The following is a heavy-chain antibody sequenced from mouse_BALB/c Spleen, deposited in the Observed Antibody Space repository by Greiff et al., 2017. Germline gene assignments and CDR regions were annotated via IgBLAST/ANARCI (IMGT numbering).Heavy chain of an antibody. CDR3: ARQEGVQYYFDY. CDR2: ISSGGGST. V-gene: IGHV5-12-1*01. Sequence: EVQGVESGGGLVKPGGSLKLSCAASGFAFSSYDMSWVRQTPEKRLEWVAYISSGGGSTYYPDTVKGRFTISRDNAKNTLYLQMSSLKSEDTAMYYCARQEGVQYYFDYWGQGTTLTVSS. CDR1: GFAFSSYD. J-gene: IGHJ2*01.